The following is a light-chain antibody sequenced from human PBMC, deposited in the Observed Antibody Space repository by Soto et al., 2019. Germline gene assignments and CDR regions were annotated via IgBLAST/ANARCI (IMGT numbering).Light chain of an antibody. Sequence: ESVLTQSPGTLSLSPGERATLSCRAIQSVSSNYLAWYQQKPGQAPRLLIYGASTRATGIPARFSGSGSGTDFTLTISSLEPEDFAVYYCQQRSNWPPATFGQGTRLEIK. CDR1: QSVSSNY. V-gene: IGKV3D-20*02. CDR2: GAS. CDR3: QQRSNWPPAT. J-gene: IGKJ5*01.